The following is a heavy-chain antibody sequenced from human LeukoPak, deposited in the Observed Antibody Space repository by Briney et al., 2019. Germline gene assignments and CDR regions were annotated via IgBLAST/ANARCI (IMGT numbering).Heavy chain of an antibody. CDR1: GFTVSSNY. V-gene: IGHV3-53*01. CDR2: IYSGGST. Sequence: GGSLRLSCAASGFTVSSNYMSSARQAPGKGLEWVLVIYSGGSTYYADSVKGRFTISRDNSKNTLYLQMNSLMAEDTAVYYCARGSGLAAFDIWGQGTMVTVSS. D-gene: IGHD3-3*01. CDR3: ARGSGLAAFDI. J-gene: IGHJ3*02.